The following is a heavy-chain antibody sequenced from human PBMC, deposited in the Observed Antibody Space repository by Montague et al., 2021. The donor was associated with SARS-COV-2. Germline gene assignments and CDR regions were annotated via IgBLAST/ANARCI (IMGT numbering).Heavy chain of an antibody. J-gene: IGHJ4*02. CDR2: FDPEDGET. Sequence: SVKVSCKVSGYTLTELSMHWVRQAPGKGLEWMGGFDPEDGETIYAQKFQGRVTMTEDTSTDTAYMELSSLRSEDTAVYYCATYPSYYDILTGYHRLDYWGQGTLATVSS. V-gene: IGHV1-24*01. CDR3: ATYPSYYDILTGYHRLDY. D-gene: IGHD3-9*01. CDR1: GYTLTELS.